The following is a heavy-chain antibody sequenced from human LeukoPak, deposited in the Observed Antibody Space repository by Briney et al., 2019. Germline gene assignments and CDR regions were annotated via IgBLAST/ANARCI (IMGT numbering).Heavy chain of an antibody. CDR2: IWYDGSNK. J-gene: IGHJ6*02. D-gene: IGHD6-19*01. V-gene: IGHV3-33*01. Sequence: GGSLRLSCAASGFTFSSYGMHWVRQAPGKGLEWVAVIWYDGSNKYYADSVKGRFTISRDNSKNTLYLQMNSLRAEDTAVYYCARDGSEDRDSSGWYYYYGMDVWGQGTTVTVSS. CDR3: ARDGSEDRDSSGWYYYYGMDV. CDR1: GFTFSSYG.